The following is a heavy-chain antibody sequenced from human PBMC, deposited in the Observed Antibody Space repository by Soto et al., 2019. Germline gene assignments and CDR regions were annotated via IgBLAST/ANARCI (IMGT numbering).Heavy chain of an antibody. Sequence: QVQLQESGPGLVKPSQTLSLTCTVSGGSISSGDYYWSWIRQPPGKGLEWIGYIYYSGSTYYNPSLKSRVTISLDTSKNQFSLKLSSVTAADTAVYSCARVDWSGGSCDAFDIWGQGTMVTVSS. V-gene: IGHV4-30-4*01. CDR2: IYYSGST. D-gene: IGHD2-15*01. J-gene: IGHJ3*02. CDR3: ARVDWSGGSCDAFDI. CDR1: GGSISSGDYY.